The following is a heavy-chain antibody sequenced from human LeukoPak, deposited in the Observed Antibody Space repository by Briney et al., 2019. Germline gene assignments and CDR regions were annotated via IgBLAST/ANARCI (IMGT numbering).Heavy chain of an antibody. CDR3: ARELPHNWFDP. CDR1: GFTFSIYW. V-gene: IGHV3-7*01. J-gene: IGHJ5*02. CDR2: IEQDGSEK. Sequence: TGGSLRLSCAVSGFTFSIYWMSWVRQAPGKELEWVANIEQDGSEKYYVDSVKGRFTISRDNAKNSLYLQMNSLRAEDTAVYYCARELPHNWFDPWGRGTLVTVSS.